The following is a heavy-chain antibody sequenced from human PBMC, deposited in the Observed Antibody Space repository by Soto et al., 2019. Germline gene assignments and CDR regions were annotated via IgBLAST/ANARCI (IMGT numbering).Heavy chain of an antibody. CDR2: IPYDGSNK. V-gene: IGHV3-30-3*01. J-gene: IGHJ6*02. CDR3: ASDHAAAEYGMDV. CDR1: GFTFSSYA. Sequence: QVQLVESGGGVVQPGRSLRLSCAASGFTFSSYAMNWVRQAPGKGLEWVAVIPYDGSNKYYADSVKGRFTISRDNSKNTLYLQMNSLRAEDTAVYYCASDHAAAEYGMDVWGQGTTVTVSS. D-gene: IGHD6-13*01.